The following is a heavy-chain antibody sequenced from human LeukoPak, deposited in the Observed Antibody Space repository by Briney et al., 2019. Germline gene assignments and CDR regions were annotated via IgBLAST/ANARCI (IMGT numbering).Heavy chain of an antibody. Sequence: GGSLRLSCAASGFTFSKYWMLWVRQAPGKGLESVSRINTYGSVTTYADSVKGRFTVSRDNADNTMFLQMNSVRDEDTAVYYCATKQWLAPPPDSWGPGTAVTVSS. CDR3: ATKQWLAPPPDS. V-gene: IGHV3-74*01. J-gene: IGHJ4*02. D-gene: IGHD6-19*01. CDR1: GFTFSKYW. CDR2: INTYGSVT.